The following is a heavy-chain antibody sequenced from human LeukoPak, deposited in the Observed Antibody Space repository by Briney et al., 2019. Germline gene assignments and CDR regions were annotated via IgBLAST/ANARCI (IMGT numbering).Heavy chain of an antibody. CDR3: AKDRYYYDSSGAYYFDY. CDR2: IRYDGSNK. Sequence: QPGGSLRLSCAASGFTFSSYGMHWVRQAPGKGLEWVAFIRYDGSNKYYADSVKGLFTISRDNSKNTLYLQMNSLRAEDTAVYYCAKDRYYYDSSGAYYFDYWGQGTLVTVSS. V-gene: IGHV3-30*02. CDR1: GFTFSSYG. D-gene: IGHD3-22*01. J-gene: IGHJ4*02.